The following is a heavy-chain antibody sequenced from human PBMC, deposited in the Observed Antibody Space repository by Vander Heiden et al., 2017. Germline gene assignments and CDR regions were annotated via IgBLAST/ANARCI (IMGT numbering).Heavy chain of an antibody. CDR2: ISYDGSNK. CDR3: ARGREAYCGGDCYSGRVAFDI. J-gene: IGHJ3*02. CDR1: GFTFSRYA. Sequence: QVQLVESGGGVVQPGRSLRLSCAASGFTFSRYAMHWVSQAHGKGLAWVAVISYDGSNKYYADSVKGRFTSSRDNSKNTLYLQMNSLRAEDTAVYYCARGREAYCGGDCYSGRVAFDIWGQGTMVTVSS. D-gene: IGHD2-21*02. V-gene: IGHV3-30-3*01.